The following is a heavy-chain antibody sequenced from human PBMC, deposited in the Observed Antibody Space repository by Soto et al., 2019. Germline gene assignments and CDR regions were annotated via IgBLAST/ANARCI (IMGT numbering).Heavy chain of an antibody. CDR1: GYTFTSYG. CDR3: ASFKCSAHYSYYYGMDV. V-gene: IGHV1-18*01. D-gene: IGHD6-25*01. Sequence: QVPLVQSGAEVKKPGASVKVSCKASGYTFTSYGISWVRQAPEQGLEWMGWISAYNGNTNYAQKLQGRVTMTTDTATSTAYLQLRSLRADDTEVYYCASFKCSAHYSYYYGMDVWCQETTVPVSS. J-gene: IGHJ6*01. CDR2: ISAYNGNT.